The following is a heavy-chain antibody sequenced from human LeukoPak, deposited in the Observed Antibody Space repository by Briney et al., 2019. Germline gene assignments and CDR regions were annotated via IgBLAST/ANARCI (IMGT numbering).Heavy chain of an antibody. V-gene: IGHV3-73*01. Sequence: GESLKISCKGSGYTFANYGIGWVRQASGKGLEWVGRIKRKTDSSATAYAASVTGRFTISRDDSKNTAYLQMNSLKTEDTAVYYCTQYYYDSSGYPHPGYWGQGTLVTVSS. CDR3: TQYYYDSSGYPHPGY. CDR2: IKRKTDSSAT. J-gene: IGHJ4*02. CDR1: GYTFANYG. D-gene: IGHD3-22*01.